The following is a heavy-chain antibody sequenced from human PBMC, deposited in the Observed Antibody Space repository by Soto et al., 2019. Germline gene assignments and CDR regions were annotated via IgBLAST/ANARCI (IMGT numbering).Heavy chain of an antibody. D-gene: IGHD4-17*01. CDR2: ITGSGDGT. Sequence: EVQLLESGGGLVQPGGSLRLSCVASRFTFSNSAMSWVRQAPGKGLEWLSAITGSGDGTNYADSVKGRFTISRDNSKNTRYLQMNSLTAEDTATYYCAKGRTVTVFGGQGSLVTVSS. CDR1: RFTFSNSA. CDR3: AKGRTVTVF. V-gene: IGHV3-23*01. J-gene: IGHJ4*02.